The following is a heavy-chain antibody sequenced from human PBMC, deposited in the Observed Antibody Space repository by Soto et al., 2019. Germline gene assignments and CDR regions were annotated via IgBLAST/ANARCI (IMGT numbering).Heavy chain of an antibody. CDR2: IIPIFGTA. CDR1: GGTFSSYA. V-gene: IGHV1-69*01. CDR3: ARPGGVTMIVVDPGAFDI. J-gene: IGHJ3*02. D-gene: IGHD3-22*01. Sequence: QVQLVQSGAEVKKPGSSVKVSCKASGGTFSSYAISWVRQAPGQGLEWMGGIIPIFGTANYAQKFQGRVTITADESTSTAYMALSSLRSEDTAVYYCARPGGVTMIVVDPGAFDIWGQGTMVTVSS.